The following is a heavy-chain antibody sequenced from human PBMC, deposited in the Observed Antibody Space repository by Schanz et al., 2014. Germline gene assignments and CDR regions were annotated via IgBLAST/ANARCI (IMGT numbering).Heavy chain of an antibody. CDR2: INPSVGNT. J-gene: IGHJ3*02. Sequence: QVQLVQSGAEVKKPGASVKVSCEASGYTFTSYYTHWFRQAPGQGLEWMGLINPSVGNTNYAQKFRGRVAMTRDTSTSTVYMELSSLRSEDTAVYFCARGPSTGAFDSWGQGTMVTVSS. V-gene: IGHV1-46*03. CDR1: GYTFTSYY. CDR3: ARGPSTGAFDS.